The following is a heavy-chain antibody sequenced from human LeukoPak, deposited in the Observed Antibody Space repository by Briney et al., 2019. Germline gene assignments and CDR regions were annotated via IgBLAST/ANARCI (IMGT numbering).Heavy chain of an antibody. CDR3: TTGYGSGNACDY. D-gene: IGHD3-10*01. V-gene: IGHV3-15*01. Sequence: PGGSLRLSCAASGFSFTNAWMSWVRQAPGRGLGWVGLVKSKTEGGTTGYAAPVKARFTISRDDSKNKLYLQVNSLKPEDTAVYYCTTGYGSGNACDYWGQGTLVTVSS. CDR2: VKSKTEGGTT. J-gene: IGHJ4*02. CDR1: GFSFTNAW.